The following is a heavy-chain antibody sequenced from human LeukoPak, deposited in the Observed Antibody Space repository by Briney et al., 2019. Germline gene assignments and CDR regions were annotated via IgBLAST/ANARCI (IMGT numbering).Heavy chain of an antibody. CDR1: GGSFSGYY. V-gene: IGHV4-59*01. D-gene: IGHD3-22*01. CDR2: IYYSGST. J-gene: IGHJ4*02. Sequence: SETLSLTCAVYGGSFSGYYWSWIRQPPGKGLEWIGYIYYSGSTNYNPSLKSRVTISVDTSKNQFPLKLSSVTAADTAVYYCARHHQDSSGYIDYWGQGTLVTVSS. CDR3: ARHHQDSSGYIDY.